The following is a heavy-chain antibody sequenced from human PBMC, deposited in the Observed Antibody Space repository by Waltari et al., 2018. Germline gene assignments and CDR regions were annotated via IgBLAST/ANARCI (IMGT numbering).Heavy chain of an antibody. CDR1: GGSISSGSYY. V-gene: IGHV4-61*02. CDR2: IYTSGST. J-gene: IGHJ4*02. D-gene: IGHD6-13*01. Sequence: QVQLQESGPGLVKPSQTLSLTCTVSGGSISSGSYYWSWIRQPAGKGLEWIGRIYTSGSTPYNPSLKCRGTITVSTSKTQFSLKLSSVTAADTAVYYCAREIAAAGTIGSWGQGTLVTVSS. CDR3: AREIAAAGTIGS.